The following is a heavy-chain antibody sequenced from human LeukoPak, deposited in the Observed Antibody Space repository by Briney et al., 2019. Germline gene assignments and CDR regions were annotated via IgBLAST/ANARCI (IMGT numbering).Heavy chain of an antibody. J-gene: IGHJ4*02. Sequence: PGGSLRLSCAASGFTFSSYWMHWVRQVPGKGLVWVSRINSDGRSTSYADSVKGRFTISRDNAKNTLYLQMNSLTAEDTAVYYCARVAYGSSWYVDYWGQGTLVTVSS. CDR3: ARVAYGSSWYVDY. CDR1: GFTFSSYW. V-gene: IGHV3-74*01. CDR2: INSDGRST. D-gene: IGHD6-13*01.